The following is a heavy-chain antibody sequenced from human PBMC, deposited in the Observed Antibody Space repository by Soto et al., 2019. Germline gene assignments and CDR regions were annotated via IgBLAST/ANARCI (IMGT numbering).Heavy chain of an antibody. CDR1: GYTFTGYY. Sequence: ASVKVSCKASGYTFTGYYMHWVRQAPGQGLEWMGWINPNSGGTKYAQKLQDRATMTTDTSTSTAYMEMRSLRSDATAVYYCARVTSYSSSSVWFDPWGQGTLVTVSS. J-gene: IGHJ5*02. D-gene: IGHD6-6*01. CDR2: INPNSGGT. CDR3: ARVTSYSSSSVWFDP. V-gene: IGHV1-2*02.